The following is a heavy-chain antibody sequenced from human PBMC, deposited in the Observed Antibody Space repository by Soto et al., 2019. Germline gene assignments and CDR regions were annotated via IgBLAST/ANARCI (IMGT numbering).Heavy chain of an antibody. Sequence: SETLSLTCAVYGGSFSGYYWSWIRQPPGKXLEWIGEINHSGSTNYNPSLKSRVTISVDTSKNQFSLKLSSVTAADTAVYYCARARFLEWLLSRYYYYYGMDVWGQGTTVTVSS. CDR1: GGSFSGYY. J-gene: IGHJ6*02. CDR3: ARARFLEWLLSRYYYYYGMDV. D-gene: IGHD3-3*01. CDR2: INHSGST. V-gene: IGHV4-34*01.